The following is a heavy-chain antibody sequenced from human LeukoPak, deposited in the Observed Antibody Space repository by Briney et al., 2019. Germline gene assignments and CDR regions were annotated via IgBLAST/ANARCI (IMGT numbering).Heavy chain of an antibody. D-gene: IGHD6-13*01. V-gene: IGHV3-30*04. CDR2: ISYDGSNK. CDR3: ARCPETYSSSWYKVHYYGMDV. Sequence: GGSLRLSWAASGFTFSSYAMHWVRQAPGKGLEWVAVISYDGSNKYYADSVKGRFTISRDNSKNTLYLQMNSLRAEDTAVYYCARCPETYSSSWYKVHYYGMDVWGQGTTVTVSS. J-gene: IGHJ6*02. CDR1: GFTFSSYA.